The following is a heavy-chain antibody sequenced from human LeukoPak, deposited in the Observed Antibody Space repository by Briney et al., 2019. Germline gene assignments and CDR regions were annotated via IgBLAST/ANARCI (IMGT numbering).Heavy chain of an antibody. CDR2: ISAYNGNT. V-gene: IGHV1-18*01. Sequence: ASVKVSCKASGYTFTSYGISWVRQAPGQGLEWMGWISAYNGNTSYAQKFQGRVTMTRDTSTSTVYMELSSLRSEDTAVYYCARDQGQWLVKYYFDYWGQGTLVTVSS. CDR1: GYTFTSYG. D-gene: IGHD6-19*01. J-gene: IGHJ4*02. CDR3: ARDQGQWLVKYYFDY.